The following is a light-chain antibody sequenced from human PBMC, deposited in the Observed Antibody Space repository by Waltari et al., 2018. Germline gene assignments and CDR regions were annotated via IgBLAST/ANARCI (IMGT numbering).Light chain of an antibody. CDR3: SSYAGSNTGV. J-gene: IGLJ3*02. CDR2: EVN. CDR1: SSDVGGYNY. V-gene: IGLV2-8*01. Sequence: QSALTQPASASGSPGQSVTISCTGTSSDVGGYNYVSWYQQHPGKAPKLMIFEVNNRPSGVPNRFSGSKSGNTASLTVSGLQAEDEADYYCSSYAGSNTGVFGGGTKLTVL.